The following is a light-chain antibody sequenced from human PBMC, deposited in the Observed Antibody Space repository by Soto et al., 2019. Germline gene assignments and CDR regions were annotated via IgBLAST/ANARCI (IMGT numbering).Light chain of an antibody. CDR2: RND. J-gene: IGLJ3*02. CDR1: NSNIGSNH. V-gene: IGLV1-47*01. Sequence: QLVLTQPPSTSGTPGQRVTISCSGSNSNIGSNHVHWYQQLPGTAPKLLIYRNDQRPSGVPDRFSGSKSGTSASLAISGLRSEDEADYYCSSWDDILSGRMFGGGTKVTVL. CDR3: SSWDDILSGRM.